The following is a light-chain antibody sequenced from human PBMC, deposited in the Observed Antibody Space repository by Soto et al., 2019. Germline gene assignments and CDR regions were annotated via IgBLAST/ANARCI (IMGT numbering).Light chain of an antibody. CDR1: QSISSW. CDR2: KAP. CDR3: QQYDSYPWT. V-gene: IGKV1-5*03. Sequence: LASLPVSEGDRVNITCRASQSISSWLAWYQQKAGEAPKLLMYKAPTLDSGVPSRFSGSGSGTEFALPFSSLQSDDFAIYDCQQYDSYPWTFGHGTKVDIK. J-gene: IGKJ1*01.